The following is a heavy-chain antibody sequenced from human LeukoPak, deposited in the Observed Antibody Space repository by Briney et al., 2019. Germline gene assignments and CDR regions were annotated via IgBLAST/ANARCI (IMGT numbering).Heavy chain of an antibody. V-gene: IGHV4-4*09. D-gene: IGHD3-10*01. J-gene: IGHJ4*02. CDR1: GCSISSYY. CDR3: ARRSVTRWYYSD. Sequence: SETLSLTCSVSGCSISSYYWSWIRQPPGKGLEWIGYISRTGGTNYNPSLTSRATVSVDTSKNLFSLQLDPVTAADTAVYFCARRSVTRWYYSDWGQGTLVTVSS. CDR2: ISRTGGT.